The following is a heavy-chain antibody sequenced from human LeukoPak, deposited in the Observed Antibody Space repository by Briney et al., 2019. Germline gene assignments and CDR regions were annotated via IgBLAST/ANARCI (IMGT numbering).Heavy chain of an antibody. Sequence: GGSLRLSCVASRFTFSTAWMHWARQTPGKGLVWVSHINGDGRRINYADDVKGRFTISRDNAKDTLYLQMNSLRVEDTAVYYCVRDLPRTSGPWGQGTLVTVSS. CDR3: VRDLPRTSGP. D-gene: IGHD3-10*01. V-gene: IGHV3-74*01. J-gene: IGHJ5*02. CDR2: INGDGRRI. CDR1: RFTFSTAW.